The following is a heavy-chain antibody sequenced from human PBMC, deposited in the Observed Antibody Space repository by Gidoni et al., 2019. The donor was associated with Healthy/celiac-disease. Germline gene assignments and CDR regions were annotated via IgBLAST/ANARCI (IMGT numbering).Heavy chain of an antibody. CDR1: GYTFTSYG. D-gene: IGHD2-2*01. CDR3: ARDGTPIVVVPAAHDAFDI. J-gene: IGHJ3*02. Sequence: QVQLVQSGAERKKPGTPVKVTGTASGYTFTSYGIRWVGQAPGQGLEGMGWISAYNGNTNYAQKLQGRVTMTTDTATSTGYMELRSLRSDDTAVYYCARDGTPIVVVPAAHDAFDIWGQGTMVTVSS. CDR2: ISAYNGNT. V-gene: IGHV1-18*01.